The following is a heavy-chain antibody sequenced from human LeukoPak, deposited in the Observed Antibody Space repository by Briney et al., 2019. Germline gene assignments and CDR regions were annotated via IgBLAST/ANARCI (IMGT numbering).Heavy chain of an antibody. CDR1: GGTFSSYA. CDR3: ARASMVRGENWFDP. Sequence: ASVKVSCKASGGTFSSYAISWVRQAPGQGLEWMGRIIPILGIANYAQKFQGRVTITADKSTSTAYMELSSLRSEDTAVYYYARASMVRGENWFDPWGQGTLVTVSS. D-gene: IGHD3-10*01. J-gene: IGHJ5*02. V-gene: IGHV1-69*04. CDR2: IIPILGIA.